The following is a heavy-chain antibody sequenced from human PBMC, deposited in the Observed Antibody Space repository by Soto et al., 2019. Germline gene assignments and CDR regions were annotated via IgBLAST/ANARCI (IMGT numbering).Heavy chain of an antibody. CDR3: ATARVTYGAEYFDP. CDR1: AFTFTHAW. Sequence: GAPLRPACAASAFTFTHAWRSGSRQATGKGLERVGRIKSKTDGGTTDYAAPVKGRFTISRDDSKNTLYLQMNSLKTEDTAVYYCATARVTYGAEYFDPWGQGTLVTVSS. CDR2: IKSKTDGGTT. D-gene: IGHD4-17*01. V-gene: IGHV3-15*01. J-gene: IGHJ5*02.